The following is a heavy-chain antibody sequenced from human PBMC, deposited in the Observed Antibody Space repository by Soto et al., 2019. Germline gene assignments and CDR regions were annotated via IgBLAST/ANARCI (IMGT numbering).Heavy chain of an antibody. Sequence: QVQLVESGGGVVQPGRSLRLSCAASGFTFSSYGMHWVRQAPGKGLEWVAVIWYDGSNKYYADSVKGRFTISRDKSKNALYLQMNSLRAEDTAVYYCARETMTPYYYYGMDVWGQGTTVTVSS. CDR2: IWYDGSNK. CDR3: ARETMTPYYYYGMDV. CDR1: GFTFSSYG. J-gene: IGHJ6*02. V-gene: IGHV3-33*01. D-gene: IGHD3-22*01.